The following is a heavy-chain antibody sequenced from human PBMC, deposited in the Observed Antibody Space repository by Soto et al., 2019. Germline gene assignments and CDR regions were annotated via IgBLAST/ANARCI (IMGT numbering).Heavy chain of an antibody. Sequence: QVQLVQSGAGVKKPGSSVKVSCKASGGTFSSYAISWVRQAPGQGLEWMGGIIPIFGTANYAQKFQGRVTITADESTSTAYMELSSLRSEDTAVNYCARGSVEMATISEVGDNWFDPWGQGTLVTVSS. CDR3: ARGSVEMATISEVGDNWFDP. D-gene: IGHD5-12*01. J-gene: IGHJ5*02. CDR2: IIPIFGTA. CDR1: GGTFSSYA. V-gene: IGHV1-69*01.